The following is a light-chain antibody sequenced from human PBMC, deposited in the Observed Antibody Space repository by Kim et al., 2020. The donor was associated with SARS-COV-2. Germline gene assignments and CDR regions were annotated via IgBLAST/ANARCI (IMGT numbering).Light chain of an antibody. CDR2: DVT. J-gene: IGLJ1*01. Sequence: QSALTQPASVSGSPGQSITISCIGTSSDVGAYNSVSWYQQYPGEVPKLMIYDVTNRPSGVSDRFSGSKSGNTASLTISGLQAEDEADYYCSSYRSSGYVFGTGTKVTVL. CDR3: SSYRSSGYV. V-gene: IGLV2-14*03. CDR1: SSDVGAYNS.